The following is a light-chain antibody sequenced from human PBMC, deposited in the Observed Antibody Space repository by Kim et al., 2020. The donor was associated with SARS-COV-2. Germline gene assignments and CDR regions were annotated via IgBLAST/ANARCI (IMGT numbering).Light chain of an antibody. Sequence: DIQMTQSPSSVSASIGDRVTITCRASQDISTWLAWYQQKPGKAPRLLIYSASTLHSGVPSRFSGSGSGTDFTLTITSLQPEDLATYFCQQANYLPLTFGGGTKVDIK. CDR1: QDISTW. V-gene: IGKV1D-12*01. CDR3: QQANYLPLT. CDR2: SAS. J-gene: IGKJ4*01.